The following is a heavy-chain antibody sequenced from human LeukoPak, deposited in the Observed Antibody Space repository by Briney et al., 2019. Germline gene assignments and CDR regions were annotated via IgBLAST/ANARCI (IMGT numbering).Heavy chain of an antibody. CDR3: ARRDGISTGERAYYYYMDV. J-gene: IGHJ6*03. CDR1: GGSFSGYY. D-gene: IGHD3-16*01. CDR2: INHSGST. Sequence: SETLSLTCAVYGGSFSGYYWSWIRQPPGKGLEWIGEINHSGSTNYNPTLKSRVTISVDTSKNQFSLKLSSVTAADTAVYYCARRDGISTGERAYYYYMDVWGKGTTVTVSS. V-gene: IGHV4-34*01.